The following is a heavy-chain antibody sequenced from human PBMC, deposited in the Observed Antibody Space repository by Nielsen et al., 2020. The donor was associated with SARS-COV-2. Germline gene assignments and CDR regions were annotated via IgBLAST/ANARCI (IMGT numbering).Heavy chain of an antibody. CDR1: GGSFSGYY. V-gene: IGHV4-34*01. CDR2: INHSGST. J-gene: IGHJ5*02. D-gene: IGHD6-13*01. CDR3: ARSGYSCIWYLSWWFDP. Sequence: SETLSLTCAVYGGSFSGYYWSWIRQPPGKGLEWIGEINHSGSTNYNPSLKSRVTISVDTSKNQFSLKLSSVTAAATAVYYCARSGYSCIWYLSWWFDPWCQGTLVTVSS.